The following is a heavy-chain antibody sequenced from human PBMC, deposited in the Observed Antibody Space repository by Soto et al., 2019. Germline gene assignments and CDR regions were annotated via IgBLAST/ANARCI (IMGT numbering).Heavy chain of an antibody. J-gene: IGHJ4*02. V-gene: IGHV3-30-3*01. D-gene: IGHD6-19*01. CDR2: ISYDGSNK. CDR3: ASFLTPVAASEY. Sequence: GGSLRLSCAASGFTFSSYAMHWVRQAPGKGLEWVAVISYDGSNKYYADSVKGRFTISRDNSKNTLYLQMNSLRAEDTAVYYCASFLTPVAASEYWGQGTLVTVSS. CDR1: GFTFSSYA.